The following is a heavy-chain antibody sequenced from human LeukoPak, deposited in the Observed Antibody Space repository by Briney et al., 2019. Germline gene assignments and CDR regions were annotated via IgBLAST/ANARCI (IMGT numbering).Heavy chain of an antibody. V-gene: IGHV4-61*02. D-gene: IGHD3-3*01. CDR1: GGSISSGGYY. CDR3: ARENALEWLLYFDY. J-gene: IGHJ4*02. Sequence: SETLSLTCTVSGGSISSGGYYWGWIRQPAGKGLEWIGRIYTSGSTNYNPSLKSRVTMSVDTSKNQFSLKLSSVTAADTAVYYCARENALEWLLYFDYWGQGTLVTVSS. CDR2: IYTSGST.